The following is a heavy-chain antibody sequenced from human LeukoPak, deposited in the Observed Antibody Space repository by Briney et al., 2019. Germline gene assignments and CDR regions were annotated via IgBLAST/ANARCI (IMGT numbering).Heavy chain of an antibody. Sequence: ASVKVSCKASGYTHTKHEIIWVRQAPGQGLEWMGWISTYNGNTNYAQKFQGRVTMTTDRSTSTTYMELRSLRSDDTAVYYCATAQQLVHWFDPWGQGTLVTVSS. CDR3: ATAQQLVHWFDP. D-gene: IGHD6-13*01. CDR2: ISTYNGNT. V-gene: IGHV1-18*01. CDR1: GYTHTKHE. J-gene: IGHJ5*02.